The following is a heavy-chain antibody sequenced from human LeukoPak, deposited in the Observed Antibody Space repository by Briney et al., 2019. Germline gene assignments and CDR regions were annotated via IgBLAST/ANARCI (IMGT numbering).Heavy chain of an antibody. CDR2: IYYSGST. CDR1: GGSISSGDYY. Sequence: SETLSLTCTVTGGSISSGDYYWSWIRQPPGKGLEWIGYIYYSGSTYYNPSLKSRVTISVDTSKNQFSLKLSSVTAADTAVYYCARERLEWSGSTPFDPWGQGTLVTVSS. CDR3: ARERLEWSGSTPFDP. J-gene: IGHJ5*02. D-gene: IGHD3-3*01. V-gene: IGHV4-30-4*08.